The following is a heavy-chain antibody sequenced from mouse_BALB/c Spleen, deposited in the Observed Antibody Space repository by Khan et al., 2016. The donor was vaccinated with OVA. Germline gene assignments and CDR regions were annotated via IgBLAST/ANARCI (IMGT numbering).Heavy chain of an antibody. Sequence: VKLQESGAELVKPGASVKLSCTASGFNIKDTYMHWVKQRPEQGLEWFGRIDPANGNTKYDPKFQGKATITAVTSSNTAYLQLNRLLSEDTPLFYCTKGSYSPWVADWCQGTLVTVSA. CDR2: IDPANGNT. CDR1: GFNIKDTY. V-gene: IGHV14-3*02. CDR3: TKGSYSPWVAD. D-gene: IGHD2-12*01. J-gene: IGHJ3*01.